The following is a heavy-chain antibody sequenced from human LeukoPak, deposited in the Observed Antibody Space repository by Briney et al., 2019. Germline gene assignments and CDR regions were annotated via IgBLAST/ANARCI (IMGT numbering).Heavy chain of an antibody. V-gene: IGHV4-4*02. Sequence: SGTLSLTCAVSGGSFSTGDWWSWVRQPPGKGLEWIGEIHHTGITNFNPSLWSRVTMSLDRSKNQFSLNLTSVTAADTAVYYCARVISSAWRQNDLWGQGILVTVSS. D-gene: IGHD3-22*01. CDR3: ARVISSAWRQNDL. CDR2: IHHTGIT. J-gene: IGHJ5*02. CDR1: GGSFSTGDW.